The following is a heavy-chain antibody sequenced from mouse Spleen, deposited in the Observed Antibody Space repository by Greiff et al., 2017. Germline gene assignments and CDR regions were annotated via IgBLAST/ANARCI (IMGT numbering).Heavy chain of an antibody. J-gene: IGHJ1*03. CDR3: ARGEIYRYFDV. Sequence: VQLQQPGAELVRPGSSVKLSCKASGYTFTSYWMHWVKQRPIQGLEWIGNIDPSDSETHYNQKFKDKATLTVDKSSSTAYMQLSSLTSEDSAVYYCARGEIYRYFDVWGTGTTVTVSS. CDR1: GYTFTSYW. CDR2: IDPSDSET. V-gene: IGHV1-52*01.